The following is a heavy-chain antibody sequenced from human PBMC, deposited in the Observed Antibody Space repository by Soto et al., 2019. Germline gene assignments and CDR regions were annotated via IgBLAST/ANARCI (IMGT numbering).Heavy chain of an antibody. J-gene: IGHJ4*02. D-gene: IGHD5-12*01. CDR3: ARVVAARPNYSGYDFSSYFDY. CDR2: ISYDGSNK. V-gene: IGHV3-30-3*01. CDR1: GFTFSSYA. Sequence: GGSLRLSCAASGFTFSSYAMHWVRQAPGKGLERVAVISYDGSNKYYADSVKGRFTISRDNSKNTLYLQMNSLRAEDTAVYYCARVVAARPNYSGYDFSSYFDYWGQGTLVTVSS.